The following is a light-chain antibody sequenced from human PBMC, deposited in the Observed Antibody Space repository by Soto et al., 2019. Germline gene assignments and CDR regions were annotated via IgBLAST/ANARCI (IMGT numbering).Light chain of an antibody. J-gene: IGKJ1*01. CDR1: QSISSR. V-gene: IGKV1-5*03. CDR3: QQYNSYSVT. CDR2: KAS. Sequence: DIQMTQSPSTLSASVGDRVTITCRASQSISSRLAWYQQKPGKAPKLLIYKASSLESGVPSRFSGSGSGTEFTLTISSLQPDDFATYYCQQYNSYSVTFGQGTKVEIK.